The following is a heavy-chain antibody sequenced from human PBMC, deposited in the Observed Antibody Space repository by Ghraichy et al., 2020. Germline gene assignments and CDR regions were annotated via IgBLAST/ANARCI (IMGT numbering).Heavy chain of an antibody. CDR3: AKDMGSVARDGYNSAFDI. V-gene: IGHV3-43*01. D-gene: IGHD5-24*01. J-gene: IGHJ3*02. CDR2: ISWDGGST. CDR1: GFTFDDYT. Sequence: GGSLRLSCAASGFTFDDYTMHWVRQAPGKGLEWVSLISWDGGSTYYADSVKGRFTISRDNSKNSLYLQMNSLRTEDTALYYCAKDMGSVARDGYNSAFDIWGQGTMVTVSS.